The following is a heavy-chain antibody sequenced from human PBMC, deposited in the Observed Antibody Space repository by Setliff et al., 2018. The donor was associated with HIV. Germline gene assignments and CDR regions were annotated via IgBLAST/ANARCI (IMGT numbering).Heavy chain of an antibody. CDR1: GGSISSGDNY. J-gene: IGHJ4*02. Sequence: SVSGGSISSGDNYWNWIRQPAGKGLEWIGRIYISGTPNYNPSLKSRISISVDTSKNQFSLKLSSVTAADTAMYYCARGGVYYYDSSGWSMDYWGQGTLVTVSS. D-gene: IGHD3-22*01. CDR3: ARGGVYYYDSSGWSMDY. V-gene: IGHV4-61*02. CDR2: IYISGTP.